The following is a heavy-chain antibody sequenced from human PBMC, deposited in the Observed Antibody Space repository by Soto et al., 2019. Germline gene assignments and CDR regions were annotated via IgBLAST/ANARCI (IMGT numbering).Heavy chain of an antibody. J-gene: IGHJ5*02. D-gene: IGHD6-13*01. CDR1: GGTFSSYA. V-gene: IGHV1-69*01. Sequence: QVQLVQSGAEVKKPGSSVKVSCKASGGTFSSYAISWVRQAPGQGLEWMGGIIPIFGTANYAQKFQGRVTITADESTSTAYMEMSSLRSEDTAVYYGAGVRNIAAAGNWFDPWGQGTLVTVSS. CDR3: AGVRNIAAAGNWFDP. CDR2: IIPIFGTA.